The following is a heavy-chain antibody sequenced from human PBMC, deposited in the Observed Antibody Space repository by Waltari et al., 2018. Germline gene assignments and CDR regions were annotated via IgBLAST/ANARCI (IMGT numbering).Heavy chain of an antibody. CDR2: ISYDGSNK. CDR1: GFTFSSYG. Sequence: QVQLVESGGGVVQPGRSLRLSCAASGFTFSSYGMHGVRQAPGKGLEWVAVISYDGSNKYYADSVKGRFTISRDNSKNTLYLQMNSLRAEDTAVYYCARIHQLLNIDYWGQGTLVTVSS. D-gene: IGHD2-2*01. V-gene: IGHV3-30*03. J-gene: IGHJ4*02. CDR3: ARIHQLLNIDY.